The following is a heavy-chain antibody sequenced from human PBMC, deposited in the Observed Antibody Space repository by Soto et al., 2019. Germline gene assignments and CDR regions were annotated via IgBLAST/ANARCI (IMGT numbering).Heavy chain of an antibody. CDR2: IYPGDSRT. D-gene: IGHD5-18*01. CDR3: ARLPVDTSMVGSQYYYYYAMDV. CDR1: GYSFINYW. J-gene: IGHJ6*02. Sequence: PGESLKISCKGSGYSFINYWIAWVRQMPEKGLEWMGVIYPGDSRTIYSPTFQGQVTISADKSISTASLQWNSLKASDTAMYYCARLPVDTSMVGSQYYYYYAMDVWGQGTTVTVSS. V-gene: IGHV5-51*01.